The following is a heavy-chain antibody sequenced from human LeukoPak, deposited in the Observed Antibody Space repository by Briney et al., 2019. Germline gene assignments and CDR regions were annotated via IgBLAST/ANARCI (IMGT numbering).Heavy chain of an antibody. CDR1: GGTFSSYA. D-gene: IGHD3-10*01. CDR2: IIPILGIA. V-gene: IGHV1-69*04. Sequence: SVKVSCKASGGTFSSYAISWVRQAPGQGLEWMGRIIPILGIANYAQKFQGRVTITADKSTSTAYMELSSLRSEDTAVYYCARTTITMVRGVILGAFDYWGQGTLVTVSS. J-gene: IGHJ4*02. CDR3: ARTTITMVRGVILGAFDY.